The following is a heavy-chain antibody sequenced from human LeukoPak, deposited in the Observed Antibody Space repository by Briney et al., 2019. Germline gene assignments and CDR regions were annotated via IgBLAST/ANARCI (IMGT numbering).Heavy chain of an antibody. Sequence: SETLSLTCAVYGGSFSGYYWSWIRQPPGKGLEWIGEINHSGSTNYNPSLKSRVTISVDTSKNQFSLKLSSVTAADTAVYYCARGRWASTSCYSNWGQGTLVTVSS. CDR3: ARGRWASTSCYSN. CDR2: INHSGST. J-gene: IGHJ4*02. V-gene: IGHV4-34*01. CDR1: GGSFSGYY. D-gene: IGHD2-2*01.